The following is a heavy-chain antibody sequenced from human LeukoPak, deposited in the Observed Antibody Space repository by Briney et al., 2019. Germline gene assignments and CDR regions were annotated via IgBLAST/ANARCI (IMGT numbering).Heavy chain of an antibody. CDR2: IYYSGST. D-gene: IGHD3-10*01. Sequence: SETLSLTCTVSGGSISGSIRGYYWNWIRQPPGKGVEWFGYIYYSGSTNYNPSLKSRVTISVDTSKNQFSLKLRSVTAADTAVYFCARETHYYGSGSYIVSGAFDIWGQGTMVTVSS. CDR3: ARETHYYGSGSYIVSGAFDI. J-gene: IGHJ3*02. V-gene: IGHV4-61*08. CDR1: GGSISGSIRGYY.